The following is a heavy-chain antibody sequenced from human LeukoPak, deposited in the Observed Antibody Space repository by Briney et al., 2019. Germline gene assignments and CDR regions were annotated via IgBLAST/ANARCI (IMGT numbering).Heavy chain of an antibody. Sequence: PGGSLRLSCAASGFTFSSYWMHWVRQAPGKGLVWVSRINSDGSSTSYADSVKGRFTISRDNAKNTLYLQMNSLRAEDTAVYYCARAKYCSSTSCYAGIFDYWGQGTLVTVSS. V-gene: IGHV3-74*01. CDR3: ARAKYCSSTSCYAGIFDY. CDR1: GFTFSSYW. D-gene: IGHD2-2*01. CDR2: INSDGSST. J-gene: IGHJ4*02.